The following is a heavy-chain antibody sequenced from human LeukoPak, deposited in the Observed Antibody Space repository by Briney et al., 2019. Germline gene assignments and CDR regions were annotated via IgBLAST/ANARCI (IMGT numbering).Heavy chain of an antibody. Sequence: ASVKVSCKVSGYTLTELSMHWVRQAPGKGLEWMGGFDPEDGETIYTQKFQGRVTMTEDTSTDTAYMELSSLRSEDTAVYYCATVSSGSYREFDYWGQGTLVTVSS. CDR1: GYTLTELS. D-gene: IGHD1-26*01. CDR3: ATVSSGSYREFDY. CDR2: FDPEDGET. V-gene: IGHV1-24*01. J-gene: IGHJ4*02.